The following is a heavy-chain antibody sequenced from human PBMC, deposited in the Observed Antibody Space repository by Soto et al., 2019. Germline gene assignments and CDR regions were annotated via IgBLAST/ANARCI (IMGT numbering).Heavy chain of an antibody. D-gene: IGHD3-9*01. CDR3: AKGPVLRYFLDAFDI. CDR2: ISWNSGSI. V-gene: IGHV3-9*01. Sequence: EVQLVESGGGLVQPGRSLRLSCAASGFTFDDYAMHWVRQAPGKGLEWVSGISWNSGSIGYADSVKSRFTISRDNAKNSLYLQMNSLRAEDTALYYCAKGPVLRYFLDAFDIWGQGTMVTVSS. J-gene: IGHJ3*02. CDR1: GFTFDDYA.